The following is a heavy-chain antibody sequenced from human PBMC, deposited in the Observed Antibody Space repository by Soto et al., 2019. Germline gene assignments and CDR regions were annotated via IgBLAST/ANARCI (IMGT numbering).Heavy chain of an antibody. CDR1: GGSISSGGYY. V-gene: IGHV4-31*03. J-gene: IGHJ6*02. D-gene: IGHD3-16*01. CDR2: IYYSGST. Sequence: QVQLQESGPGLVKPSQTLSLTCTVSGGSISSGGYYWSWIRQHPGKGLEWIGYIYYSGSTYYNPSLKSRVTISVDTSKNQYSLKLSSVTAADTAVYYCARARSDYYYDGMDVWGQGTTVTVSS. CDR3: ARARSDYYYDGMDV.